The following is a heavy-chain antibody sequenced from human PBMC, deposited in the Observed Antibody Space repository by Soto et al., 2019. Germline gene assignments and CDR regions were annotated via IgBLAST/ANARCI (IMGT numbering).Heavy chain of an antibody. J-gene: IGHJ5*02. Sequence: SETLSLTCTVSGGSISSGGYYWSWIRQHPGKGLEWIGYIYYSGSTYYNPSLKSRVTISVDTSKNQFSLKLSSVTAADTAVYYSARGSKYGYRGHWFDTWGQGTLVTVSS. CDR3: ARGSKYGYRGHWFDT. CDR2: IYYSGST. V-gene: IGHV4-31*03. D-gene: IGHD4-4*01. CDR1: GGSISSGGYY.